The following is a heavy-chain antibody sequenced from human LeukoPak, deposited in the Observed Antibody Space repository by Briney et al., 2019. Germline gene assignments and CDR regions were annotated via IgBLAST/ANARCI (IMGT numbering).Heavy chain of an antibody. CDR1: GYSLSRGYY. V-gene: IGHV4-38-2*01. D-gene: IGHD6-19*01. CDR3: ARYQSAYSSGWYSNCDY. J-gene: IGHJ4*02. Sequence: SDTLSLICAVSGYSLSRGYYWGWTRPPPGKGLEWIGRIYHSGSTYYTQFLKSRVTISVDTSKNQYSLKLSSVTAADTAVYYCARYQSAYSSGWYSNCDYWGQGTLVTVSS. CDR2: IYHSGST.